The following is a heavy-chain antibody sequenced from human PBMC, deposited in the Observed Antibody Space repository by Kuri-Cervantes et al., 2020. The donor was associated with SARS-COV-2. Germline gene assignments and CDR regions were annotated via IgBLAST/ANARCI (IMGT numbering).Heavy chain of an antibody. D-gene: IGHD2-2*01. Sequence: ASVKVSCKASGYTFTGYYMHWVRQAPGQGLEWMGIINPSGGSTSYAQKFQGRVTMTRDTSTSTVYMELSSLRSEDTAVYYCAREPTRDIVVVPAAPLDYWGQGTLVTVSS. CDR3: AREPTRDIVVVPAAPLDY. CDR1: GYTFTGYY. CDR2: INPSGGST. J-gene: IGHJ4*02. V-gene: IGHV1-46*03.